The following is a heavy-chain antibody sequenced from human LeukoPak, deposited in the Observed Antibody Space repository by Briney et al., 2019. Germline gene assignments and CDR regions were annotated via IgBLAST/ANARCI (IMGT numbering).Heavy chain of an antibody. Sequence: GWALPLPCPASGCLFRGYGLKGVGPASGRGLAWVGRMSSKNSDYTTTYVASVRSRFTVSRDDSKNTAYLQLSSLKIEDTAVYYCARVIVANYYFDYWGQGTLVTVSS. V-gene: IGHV3-73*01. J-gene: IGHJ4*02. CDR1: GCLFRGYG. D-gene: IGHD1-26*01. CDR3: ARVIVANYYFDY. CDR2: MSSKNSDYTT.